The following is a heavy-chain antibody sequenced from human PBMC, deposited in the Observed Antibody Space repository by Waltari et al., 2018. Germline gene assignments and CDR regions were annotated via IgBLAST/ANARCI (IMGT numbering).Heavy chain of an antibody. J-gene: IGHJ6*02. CDR3: ARQGSRGVVAARDYYYGMDV. Sequence: QVQLQESGPGLVKPSDTLSLTCTVSGGSISSYYWSWIRQPPGKGLEWIGYIYYSGSTNNHPARKSRVTISGDTSKNQFALKLSSVTAADTAVYYCARQGSRGVVAARDYYYGMDVWGQGTTVTVSS. D-gene: IGHD2-15*01. CDR1: GGSISSYY. V-gene: IGHV4-59*08. CDR2: IYYSGST.